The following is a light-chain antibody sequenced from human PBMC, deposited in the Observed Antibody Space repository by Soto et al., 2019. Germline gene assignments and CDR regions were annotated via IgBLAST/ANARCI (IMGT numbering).Light chain of an antibody. CDR1: QSVSSN. J-gene: IGKJ1*01. V-gene: IGKV3-15*01. CDR3: QQYNSWLWT. CDR2: GAS. Sequence: ETVLTQSPATLSLSPGESATLSCMASQSVSSNLAWYLQKPGQAPSLLIYGASTRATGIPARFSGSGSGTEFTLTISSLQSEDFAVYYCQQYNSWLWTFGQGTKVDIK.